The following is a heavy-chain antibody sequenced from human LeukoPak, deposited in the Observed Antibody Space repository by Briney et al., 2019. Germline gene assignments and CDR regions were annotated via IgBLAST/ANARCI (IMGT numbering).Heavy chain of an antibody. J-gene: IGHJ4*02. CDR1: GFTFSHYA. D-gene: IGHD3-22*01. V-gene: IGHV3-30-3*01. CDR2: ISYGGNNQ. CDR3: ARAPDSSGYYYHFDY. Sequence: GRSLRLSCGASGFTFSHYAMNWVRQAPGQGLEWVAIISYGGNNQYYADSVKGRFTISRDNTKKTVYLQMNSLRPEDTAVYYCARAPDSSGYYYHFDYWGQGTLVTVSS.